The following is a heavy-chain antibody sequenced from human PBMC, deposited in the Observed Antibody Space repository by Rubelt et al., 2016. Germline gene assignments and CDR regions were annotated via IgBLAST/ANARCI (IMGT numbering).Heavy chain of an antibody. V-gene: IGHV3-23*01. J-gene: IGHJ5*02. CDR1: GFTFSSYA. Sequence: EVQLLESGGGLVQPGGSLRLSCAASGFTFSSYAMSWVRQAPGKGLEWVSAISGGGGSIYYADSVRGRFAISRDNSKNTVFLQVNSLRAEDTAVYFCARGLMIRGNTNLFDPWGQGTLVTVSS. D-gene: IGHD3-10*01. CDR3: ARGLMIRGNTNLFDP. CDR2: ISGGGGSI.